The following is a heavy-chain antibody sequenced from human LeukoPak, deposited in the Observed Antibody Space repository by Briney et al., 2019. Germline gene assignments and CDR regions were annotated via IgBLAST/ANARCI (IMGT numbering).Heavy chain of an antibody. J-gene: IGHJ4*02. D-gene: IGHD3-10*01. CDR1: GGSISSYY. Sequence: SETLSLTCTVSGGSISSYYWSWIRQPPGKGLEWIGYIYYSGSTNYNPSLKSRVTISVDTSKNQFSLKLSSVTAADTAVYYCARAYYYGSGSYAPDYWGQGTLVTVSS. CDR2: IYYSGST. CDR3: ARAYYYGSGSYAPDY. V-gene: IGHV4-59*01.